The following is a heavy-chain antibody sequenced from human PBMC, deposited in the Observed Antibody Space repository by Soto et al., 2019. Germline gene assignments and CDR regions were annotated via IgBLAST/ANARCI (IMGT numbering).Heavy chain of an antibody. CDR3: ERHRVAYWLDP. CDR2: IDPSDSYT. V-gene: IGHV5-10-1*01. D-gene: IGHD2-15*01. CDR1: GYSFTSYW. Sequence: GESLKISCKGSGYSFTSYWISWVRQMPGKGLEWMGRIDPSDSYTNYSPSFQGHVTISADKSISTAYLQWSSLKASDTAMYYYERHRVAYWLDPWGQGTLVTVSS. J-gene: IGHJ5*02.